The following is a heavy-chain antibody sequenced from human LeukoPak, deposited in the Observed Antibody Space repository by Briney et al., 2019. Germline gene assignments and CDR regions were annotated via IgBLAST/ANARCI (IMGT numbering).Heavy chain of an antibody. CDR2: IKLDGSEK. CDR3: AKGLAGAPKVLDY. V-gene: IGHV3-7*03. J-gene: IGHJ4*02. Sequence: GGSLRLSGVASGFTFGKYWRSWVRQAPGKGLDGGANIKLDGSEKNYVDSVKGRFTISRDNTKNSLYLQMNSLRAEDTAVYYCAKGLAGAPKVLDYWGQGTLVTVSS. D-gene: IGHD6-19*01. CDR1: GFTFGKYW.